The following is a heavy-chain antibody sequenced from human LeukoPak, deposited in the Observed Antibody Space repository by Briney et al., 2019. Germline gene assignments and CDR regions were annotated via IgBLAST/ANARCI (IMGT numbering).Heavy chain of an antibody. J-gene: IGHJ6*02. Sequence: GGSLRLSCAASGFTFSSYTMSWVRQAPGKGLEGVSAISGSGGSTYYADSVKGRFTISRDNSKNTLYLQMNSLRAEDTAVYYCAKAQSVRGVSYYYYGMDVWGQGTTVTVSS. CDR1: GFTFSSYT. D-gene: IGHD3-10*01. V-gene: IGHV3-23*01. CDR2: ISGSGGST. CDR3: AKAQSVRGVSYYYYGMDV.